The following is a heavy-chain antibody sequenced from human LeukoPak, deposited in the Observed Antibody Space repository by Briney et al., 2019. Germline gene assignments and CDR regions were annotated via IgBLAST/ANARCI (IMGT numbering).Heavy chain of an antibody. V-gene: IGHV3-30-3*01. CDR3: ASNIMSGYDYTRGDY. CDR1: GFTFSSYA. D-gene: IGHD5-12*01. CDR2: ISYDGSNK. Sequence: GGSLRLSCAASGFTFSSYAMHWVRQAPGKGLEWVAVISYDGSNKYYADSVKGRFTISRDNSKNTLYLQMNSLRAEDTAVYYCASNIMSGYDYTRGDYWGQGTLVTVSS. J-gene: IGHJ4*02.